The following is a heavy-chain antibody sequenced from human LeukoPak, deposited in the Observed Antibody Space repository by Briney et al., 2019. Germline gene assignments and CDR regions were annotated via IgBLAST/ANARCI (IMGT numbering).Heavy chain of an antibody. CDR1: GFTFTNFA. CDR3: ARLRYYGMDV. Sequence: SGGSLRLSCAASGFTFTNFAMHWVRQAPGKGLEWVTVISDDGNNKYFADSVKGRFTISRDSSKNTLYLQMNSLRAEDTAVYYCARLRYYGMDVWGQGTTVTVSS. CDR2: ISDDGNNK. J-gene: IGHJ6*02. V-gene: IGHV3-33*05.